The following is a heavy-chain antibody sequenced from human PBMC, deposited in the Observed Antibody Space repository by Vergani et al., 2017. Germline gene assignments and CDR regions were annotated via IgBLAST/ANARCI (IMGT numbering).Heavy chain of an antibody. J-gene: IGHJ4*02. V-gene: IGHV3-30*18. D-gene: IGHD3-3*01. CDR2: ISYDGSNK. CDR3: AKXLDFWSGYYTGPDY. CDR1: GFTFSSYG. Sequence: VQLLESGGGVVQPGGSLRLSCAASGFTFSSYGMHWVRQAPGKGLEWVAVISYDGSNKYYADSVKGRFTISRDNSKNTLYLQMNSLRAEDTAVYYCAKXLDFWSGYYTGPDYWGQGTLVTVSS.